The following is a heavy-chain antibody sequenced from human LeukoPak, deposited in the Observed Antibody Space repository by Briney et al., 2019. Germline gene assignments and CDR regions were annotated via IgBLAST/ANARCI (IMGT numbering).Heavy chain of an antibody. J-gene: IGHJ4*02. V-gene: IGHV3-23*01. CDR3: AKDSGYSSGWSTFDY. CDR1: GFIFSSYT. Sequence: GGSLRLSCVVSGFIFSSYTMTWARQASGKGLEWVSAISGSGASTYYADSVKGRFTISRDNSKNTLSLQMNSVRADDTAVYYCAKDSGYSSGWSTFDYWGQGTLVAVSS. CDR2: ISGSGAST. D-gene: IGHD6-19*01.